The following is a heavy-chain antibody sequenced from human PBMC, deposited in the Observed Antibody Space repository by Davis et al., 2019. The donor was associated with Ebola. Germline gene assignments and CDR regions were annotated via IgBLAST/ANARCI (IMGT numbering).Heavy chain of an antibody. V-gene: IGHV4-34*01. Sequence: SETLSLTCAVYGGSFSDYYWSWIRQPPGKGLEWIGEINHSGSTNYNPSPMSRVTISVDTSKNQFSLKLSSVTAADTAVYYCARAWGSNRSSSIYYYNYGMDVWGQGTTVTVSS. CDR1: GGSFSDYY. CDR3: ARAWGSNRSSSIYYYNYGMDV. CDR2: INHSGST. J-gene: IGHJ6*02. D-gene: IGHD6-6*01.